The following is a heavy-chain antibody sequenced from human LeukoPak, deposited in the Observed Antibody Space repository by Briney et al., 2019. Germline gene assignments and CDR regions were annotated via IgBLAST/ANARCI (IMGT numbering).Heavy chain of an antibody. D-gene: IGHD3-22*01. J-gene: IGHJ4*02. CDR3: AKDVRASGSPYFDY. CDR2: ISGSGGST. V-gene: IGHV3-23*01. CDR1: GFTFSSYA. Sequence: GGSLRLSCAASGFTFSSYAMTWVRQAPGKGLEWVSAISGSGGSTYYADSVKGRFTNSRDNSKNTLYLQMNSLRAEDTAVYYCAKDVRASGSPYFDYWGREPWSPSPQ.